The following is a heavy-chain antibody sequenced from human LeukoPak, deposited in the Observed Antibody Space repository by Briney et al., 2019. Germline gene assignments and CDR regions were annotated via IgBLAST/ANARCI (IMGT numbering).Heavy chain of an antibody. V-gene: IGHV4-59*12. CDR3: ASQGATHAFFDY. D-gene: IGHD1-26*01. J-gene: IGHJ4*02. Sequence: PSETLSLTCTVSGGSISSYYWSWIRQPPGKGLEWIGYIYYSGSTNYNPSLKSRVTISVDTSKNQFSLKLSSVTAADTAVYYCASQGATHAFFDYWGQGTLVTVSS. CDR1: GGSISSYY. CDR2: IYYSGST.